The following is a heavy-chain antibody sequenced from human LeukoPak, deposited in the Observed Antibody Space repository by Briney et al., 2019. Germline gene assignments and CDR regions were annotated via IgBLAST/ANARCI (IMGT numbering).Heavy chain of an antibody. CDR2: INPNSGDT. Sequence: ASVKVSCKASGYIFTGYYMHWVRQAPGQGLEWMGWINPNSGDTNYAQKFQGRVTMTRDTSISTVYMELSSLRSEDTAVYYCARAGGSGSYYIDYWGQGTLVTVSS. CDR1: GYIFTGYY. J-gene: IGHJ4*02. CDR3: ARAGGSGSYYIDY. V-gene: IGHV1-2*02. D-gene: IGHD3-10*01.